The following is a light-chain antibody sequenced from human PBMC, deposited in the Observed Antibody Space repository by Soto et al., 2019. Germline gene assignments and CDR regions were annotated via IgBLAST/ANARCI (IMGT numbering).Light chain of an antibody. CDR1: SSDIVAYNF. J-gene: IGLJ2*01. V-gene: IGLV2-14*03. Sequence: QSALTQPASVSGSPGQSITISCTGTSSDIVAYNFVSWYQQHPGKAPKLMLYDVNIRPSGVSNRFSGSKSGNTASLTISGLQAEDEADYYCTSWTTSTTMIFGGGTKLTV. CDR2: DVN. CDR3: TSWTTSTTMI.